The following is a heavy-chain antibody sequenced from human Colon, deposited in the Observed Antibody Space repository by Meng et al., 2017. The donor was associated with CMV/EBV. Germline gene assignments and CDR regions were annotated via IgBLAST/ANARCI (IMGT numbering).Heavy chain of an antibody. CDR2: SRNKANSYTT. Sequence: GESLKISCAASGFTLSDHYMDWVRQAPGKGLEWVGRSRNKANSYTTAYAASVKGRFTISRDDSKNSLYLQMNSLKTEDTAMYYCASHSSSLPWGQGTLVTVSS. J-gene: IGHJ5*02. CDR3: ASHSSSLP. D-gene: IGHD6-13*01. V-gene: IGHV3-72*01. CDR1: GFTLSDHY.